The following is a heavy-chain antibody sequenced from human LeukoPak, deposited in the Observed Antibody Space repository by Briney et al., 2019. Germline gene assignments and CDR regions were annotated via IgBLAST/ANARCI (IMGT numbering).Heavy chain of an antibody. J-gene: IGHJ4*02. CDR3: ARELNPVPGHFDY. D-gene: IGHD2-2*01. V-gene: IGHV4-59*01. CDR1: GGPISSYY. Sequence: SETLTLTCTVSGGPISSYYWSWIRQPPGKGLEWIGYIYYSGRTNYNPSLKSRVTISVDTSKNQFSLKLSSVTAADTAVYYCARELNPVPGHFDYWGQGTLVTASP. CDR2: IYYSGRT.